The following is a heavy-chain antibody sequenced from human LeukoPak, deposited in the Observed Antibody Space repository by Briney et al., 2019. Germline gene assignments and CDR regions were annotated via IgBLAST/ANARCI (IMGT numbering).Heavy chain of an antibody. CDR1: GFTFSSSA. CDR2: ISGHGGST. Sequence: GGSLRLSCAASGFTFSSSAMSWVRQAPGRGLEWVSAISGHGGSTYYAGSVKGRFTISRDNSKNTVFLQMNSLRAEDTAVYYCAKDKTAVAGPEFFQHWGQGTLVTVSS. CDR3: AKDKTAVAGPEFFQH. D-gene: IGHD6-19*01. V-gene: IGHV3-23*01. J-gene: IGHJ1*01.